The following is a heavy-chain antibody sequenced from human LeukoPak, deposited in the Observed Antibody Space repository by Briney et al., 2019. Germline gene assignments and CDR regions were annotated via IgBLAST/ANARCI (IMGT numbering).Heavy chain of an antibody. V-gene: IGHV4-4*09. CDR2: IYTSGST. D-gene: IGHD2-15*01. CDR1: GGSISSYY. J-gene: IGHJ6*03. Sequence: PSETLSLTCTVSGGSISSYYWSWIRQPPGKGLEWIGYIYTSGSTNYNPSLKSRVTTSVDTSKNQFSLKLSSVTAADTAVYYCARRRGYCSGGSCERGDYYYYYYMDVWGKGTTVTVSS. CDR3: ARRRGYCSGGSCERGDYYYYYYMDV.